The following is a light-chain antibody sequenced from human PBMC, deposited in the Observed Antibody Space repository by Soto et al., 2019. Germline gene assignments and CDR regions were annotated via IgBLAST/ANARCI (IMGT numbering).Light chain of an antibody. V-gene: IGLV2-14*01. CDR3: SSYTSISTYV. J-gene: IGLJ1*01. Sequence: SVVSRPGSESGSRGERFTYSRNRISSDVGGYNFVSWYQQHPDKAPKLMIYDVTNRPSGVSNRFSGSKSGNTASLTISGLQAEDEADYYCSSYTSISTYVFGTGTKVTVL. CDR1: SSDVGGYNF. CDR2: DVT.